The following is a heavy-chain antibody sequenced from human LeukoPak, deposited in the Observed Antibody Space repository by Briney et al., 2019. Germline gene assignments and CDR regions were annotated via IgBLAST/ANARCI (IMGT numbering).Heavy chain of an antibody. J-gene: IGHJ3*01. V-gene: IGHV5-51*01. Sequence: GESLKISCKTSGYSFNNDWIGWVRQMPGKGLEWMGIIYPGDSETRYSPSFQGQVTISADKSISTAYLQWSSLTASDTAMYYCAKSPTFYGDYDAFHVWRQGTMVTVSS. D-gene: IGHD4-17*01. CDR2: IYPGDSET. CDR1: GYSFNNDW. CDR3: AKSPTFYGDYDAFHV.